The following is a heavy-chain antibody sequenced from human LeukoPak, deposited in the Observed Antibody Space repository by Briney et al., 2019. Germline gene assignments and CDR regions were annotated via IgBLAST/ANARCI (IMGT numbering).Heavy chain of an antibody. CDR3: ARGYGDYERLLRTYYFDY. Sequence: GGSLRLSCAASGFTVSSNYMSWVRQGPGKGLEWVSVLYSGGSTYYADSVKGRFTISRDNSKNTPYLQMNSLRAEDTAVYYCARGYGDYERLLRTYYFDYWGQGTLVTVSS. V-gene: IGHV3-66*01. CDR2: LYSGGST. D-gene: IGHD4-17*01. CDR1: GFTVSSNY. J-gene: IGHJ4*02.